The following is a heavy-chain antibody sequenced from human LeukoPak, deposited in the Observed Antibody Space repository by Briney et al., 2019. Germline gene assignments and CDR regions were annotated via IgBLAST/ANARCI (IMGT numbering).Heavy chain of an antibody. V-gene: IGHV4-4*07. J-gene: IGHJ5*02. CDR2: FYTSGST. CDR3: ARRSSWYIGRNWFDP. Sequence: SETLSLTCTVSGGSIRSYYWSWIRQPAGKGLEWIGRFYTSGSTNYNPSLKSRVTMSVDTSKNQFSLKLSSVTAADTAVYYCARRSSWYIGRNWFDPWGQGTLVTVSS. CDR1: GGSIRSYY. D-gene: IGHD6-13*01.